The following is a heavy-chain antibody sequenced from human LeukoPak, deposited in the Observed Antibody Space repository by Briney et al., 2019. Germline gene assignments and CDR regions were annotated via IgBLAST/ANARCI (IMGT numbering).Heavy chain of an antibody. Sequence: PSETLSLTCTVSGGSISSYYWSWIRQPPGKGLEWIGYIYYSGSTNYNPSLKSRVTISVDTSKNQFSLKLSSVTAADTAVYYCARGPRGYSYGSCQLDYWGQGTLVTVSS. V-gene: IGHV4-59*01. CDR2: IYYSGST. CDR1: GGSISSYY. D-gene: IGHD5-18*01. CDR3: ARGPRGYSYGSCQLDY. J-gene: IGHJ4*02.